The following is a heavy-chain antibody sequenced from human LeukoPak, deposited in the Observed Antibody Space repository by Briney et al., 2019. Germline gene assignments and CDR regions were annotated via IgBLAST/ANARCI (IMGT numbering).Heavy chain of an antibody. CDR2: ISYDGSNK. Sequence: PGRSLRISCAASGFTFNSYAMHWVRQAPGKGLEWVAVISYDGSNKYYADSVKGRFTISRDNSKNTLYLQMNSLRAEDTAVYYCTADGWWGSFYYDSSGYHISDYWGQGTLVTVSS. J-gene: IGHJ4*02. D-gene: IGHD3-22*01. V-gene: IGHV3-30*04. CDR3: TADGWWGSFYYDSSGYHISDY. CDR1: GFTFNSYA.